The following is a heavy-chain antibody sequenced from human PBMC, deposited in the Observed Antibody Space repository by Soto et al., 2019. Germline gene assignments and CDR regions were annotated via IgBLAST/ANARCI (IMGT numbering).Heavy chain of an antibody. J-gene: IGHJ4*02. CDR1: GFSLTTSGVG. D-gene: IGHD3-3*01. CDR3: AHRVLRTVFGLVNPTAIYFDF. V-gene: IGHV2-5*02. CDR2: IYWDDDK. Sequence: QITLNESGPTVVRPTETLTLTCRFSGFSLTTSGVGVGWIRQSPGKAPEWLALIYWDDDKRYSASLKSRLTLTKDTSKNQVVLTVSDLDPTDTATYYCAHRVLRTVFGLVNPTAIYFDFWGQGTPVAVSS.